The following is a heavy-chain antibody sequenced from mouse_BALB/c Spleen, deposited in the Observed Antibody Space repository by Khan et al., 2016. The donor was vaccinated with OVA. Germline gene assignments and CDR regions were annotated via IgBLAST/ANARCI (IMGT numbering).Heavy chain of an antibody. Sequence: EVELVESGGDLVKPGGSLKLSCAASGFTFSSYSMSWVRQTPDKRLEWVASISSGGDYTYYPDSVKGRFTISRDNAKNTLYLQMSDLKSEDTAMYYCADHLTGSCAYGGQGILVTVSA. CDR2: ISSGGDYT. CDR1: GFTFSSYS. D-gene: IGHD4-1*01. J-gene: IGHJ3*01. V-gene: IGHV5-6*01. CDR3: ADHLTGSCAY.